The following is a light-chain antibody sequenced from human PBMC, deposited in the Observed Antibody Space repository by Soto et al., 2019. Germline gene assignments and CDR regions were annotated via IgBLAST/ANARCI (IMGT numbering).Light chain of an antibody. CDR3: QQYNSYSYT. Sequence: DIQMTQSPSTLSASVGDRVTIACRASQSISSYLAWYQQKPGKAPNLLIYKASNLASGVPSRFTGGGSGTDFTLTINSLRPDDSATYFCQQYNSYSYTFGQGTKLEIK. CDR1: QSISSY. J-gene: IGKJ2*01. V-gene: IGKV1-5*03. CDR2: KAS.